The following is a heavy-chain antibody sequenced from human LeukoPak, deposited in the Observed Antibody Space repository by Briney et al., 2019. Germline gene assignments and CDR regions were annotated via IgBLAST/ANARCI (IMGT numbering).Heavy chain of an antibody. D-gene: IGHD6-19*01. CDR1: GYTFTGYY. Sequence: ASVKVSCKASGYTFTGYYMHWVRQAPGQGLEWMGWINPNSGGTNYAQKFQGRVTMTRDTSISTAYMELSRLRSDDTAVYYCARSIAVAGTGWFDPWGQGTLVTVSP. CDR2: INPNSGGT. V-gene: IGHV1-2*02. J-gene: IGHJ5*02. CDR3: ARSIAVAGTGWFDP.